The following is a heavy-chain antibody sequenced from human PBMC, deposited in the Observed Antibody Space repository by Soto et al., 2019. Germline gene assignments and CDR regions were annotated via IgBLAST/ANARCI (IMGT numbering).Heavy chain of an antibody. Sequence: QVQLQQWGAGLLKPSETLSLTCAVYGGSFSGYYWSWIRQPPGKGLECIGEINHSGSTNYNPSLKSRVTISVDTSKNQFSLKLSSVTAADTAVYYCAAEGRYCTNGICYGSWFDPWGQGTLVTVSS. D-gene: IGHD2-8*01. CDR2: INHSGST. J-gene: IGHJ5*02. V-gene: IGHV4-34*01. CDR3: AAEGRYCTNGICYGSWFDP. CDR1: GGSFSGYY.